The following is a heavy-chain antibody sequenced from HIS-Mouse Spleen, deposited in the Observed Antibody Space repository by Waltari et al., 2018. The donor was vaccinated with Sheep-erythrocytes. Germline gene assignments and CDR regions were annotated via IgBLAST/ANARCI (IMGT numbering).Heavy chain of an antibody. CDR1: GYTLTELS. CDR3: ATPQVGATLGAFDI. V-gene: IGHV1-24*01. CDR2: FDPEDGET. Sequence: QVQLVQSGAEVKKPGASVKVSCKVSGYTLTELSMHWVRQAPGKGLEWMGGFDPEDGETIYAQKCQGRVTMAEDTSTDPAYMELSSLRSEDTAVYYCATPQVGATLGAFDIWGQGTMVTVSS. J-gene: IGHJ3*02. D-gene: IGHD1-26*01.